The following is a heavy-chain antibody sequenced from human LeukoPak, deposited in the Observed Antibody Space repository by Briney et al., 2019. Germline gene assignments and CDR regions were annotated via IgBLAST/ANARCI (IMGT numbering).Heavy chain of an antibody. CDR2: IYYSGST. V-gene: IGHV4-39*07. D-gene: IGHD1/OR15-1a*01. Sequence: GSLRLSCAASGFTVSSNYMSWVRQPPGKGLEWIGSIYYSGSTYYNPSLKSRVTISVDTSKNQFSLKLSSATAADTAVYYCARALYNWNNRYYYYYMDVWGKGTTVTVSS. CDR1: GFTVSSNY. J-gene: IGHJ6*03. CDR3: ARALYNWNNRYYYYYMDV.